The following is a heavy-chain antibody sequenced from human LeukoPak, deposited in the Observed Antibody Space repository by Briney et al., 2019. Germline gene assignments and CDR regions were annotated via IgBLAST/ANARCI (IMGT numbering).Heavy chain of an antibody. Sequence: GGSLRLSCAASGFTFSSYSMNWVRQAPGKGLEWVSYISSSSSTIYYADSVKGRFTISRDNAKNSLYLQMNSLRAEDTAVYYCAREKTGTTGYWGQGTLVTVSS. CDR3: AREKTGTTGY. CDR2: ISSSSSTI. J-gene: IGHJ4*02. V-gene: IGHV3-48*01. CDR1: GFTFSSYS. D-gene: IGHD1-1*01.